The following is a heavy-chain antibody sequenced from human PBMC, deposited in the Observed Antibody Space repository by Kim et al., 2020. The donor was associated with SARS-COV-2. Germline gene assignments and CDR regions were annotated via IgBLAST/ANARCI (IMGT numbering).Heavy chain of an antibody. CDR3: TRRGSYDGRAVNSFDM. CDR1: GFTFSRFG. V-gene: IGHV3-33*05. CDR2: IVYDGRNS. D-gene: IGHD3-3*01. J-gene: IGHJ3*02. Sequence: GGSLRLSCAASGFTFSRFGMHWVRQAHGKGPEWVAAIVYDGRNSYYVDSVRGRFTISRDNSKNTVYLQMNTLRAEDTAVYYCTRRGSYDGRAVNSFDMWG.